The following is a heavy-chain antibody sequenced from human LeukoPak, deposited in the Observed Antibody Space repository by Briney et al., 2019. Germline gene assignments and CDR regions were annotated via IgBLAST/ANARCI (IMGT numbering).Heavy chain of an antibody. J-gene: IGHJ3*02. CDR2: ISYDGSNK. Sequence: GRSLRLSCAASGFTFSSYGMHRVRQAPGKGLEWVAVISYDGSNKYYADSVKGRFTISRDNSKNTLYLQMNSLRAEDTAVYYRAKAALFPDAFDIWGQGTMVTVSS. V-gene: IGHV3-30*18. CDR3: AKAALFPDAFDI. CDR1: GFTFSSYG.